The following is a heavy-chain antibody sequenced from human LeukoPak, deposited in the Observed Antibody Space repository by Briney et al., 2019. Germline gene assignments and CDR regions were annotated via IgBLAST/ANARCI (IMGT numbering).Heavy chain of an antibody. CDR2: IYYSGST. Sequence: PSQTLSLTCTVSGGSISSGGYYWSWIRQHPGKGLEWIGYIYYSGSTYYNPSLKSRVTISVDTSKNQFSLKLSSVTAADTAVYYCARGDNYYDNHLLFDYWGQGTLVTVSS. CDR3: ARGDNYYDNHLLFDY. CDR1: GGSISSGGYY. D-gene: IGHD3-22*01. J-gene: IGHJ4*02. V-gene: IGHV4-31*03.